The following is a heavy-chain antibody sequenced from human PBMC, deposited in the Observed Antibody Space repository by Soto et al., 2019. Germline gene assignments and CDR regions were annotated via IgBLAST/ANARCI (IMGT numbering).Heavy chain of an antibody. J-gene: IGHJ4*02. CDR1: GFTFSSYA. V-gene: IGHV3-23*01. CDR2: ISGSGGST. Sequence: GGSLRLSCAASGFTFSSYAMSWVRQAPGKGLEWVSAISGSGGSTYYADSVKGRFTISRDNSKNTLYLQMNSLRAEDTAVYYCAKVPPNQLGYSSGWYDYWGQGTLVTVSS. D-gene: IGHD6-19*01. CDR3: AKVPPNQLGYSSGWYDY.